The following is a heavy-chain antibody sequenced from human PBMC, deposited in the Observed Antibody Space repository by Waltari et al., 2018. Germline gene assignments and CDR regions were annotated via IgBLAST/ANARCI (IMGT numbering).Heavy chain of an antibody. J-gene: IGHJ4*02. CDR2: NTGSGTT. Sequence: EVHVVESGGASVQPGGSLRLSCAGPGFSVNSDSFSWVRQVPGKGLEWLSHNTGSGTTYYADSVKGRFTISRDNANNSLYLQMDSLRAEDTAVYYCARELQTDFYHFDFWGQGTLVTVSS. CDR1: GFSVNSDS. CDR3: ARELQTDFYHFDF. D-gene: IGHD3-3*01. V-gene: IGHV3-48*04.